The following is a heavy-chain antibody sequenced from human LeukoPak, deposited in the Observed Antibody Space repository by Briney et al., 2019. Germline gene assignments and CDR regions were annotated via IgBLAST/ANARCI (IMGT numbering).Heavy chain of an antibody. Sequence: PGGSLRLSCAASGFTFDDYAMHWVRQAPGKGLEWVSGISWNSGSIGYADSVKGRFTISRDNAKNSLYLQMNSLRAEDTALYYCAKGYQPHHDAFDIWGQGTMVTFSS. CDR2: ISWNSGSI. D-gene: IGHD2-2*01. J-gene: IGHJ3*02. CDR3: AKGYQPHHDAFDI. V-gene: IGHV3-9*01. CDR1: GFTFDDYA.